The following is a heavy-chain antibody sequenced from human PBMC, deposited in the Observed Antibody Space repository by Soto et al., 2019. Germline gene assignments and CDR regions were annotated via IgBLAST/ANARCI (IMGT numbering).Heavy chain of an antibody. CDR1: GGSISSSNW. J-gene: IGHJ4*02. CDR3: AREGHYGSGSLRPYFDY. V-gene: IGHV4-4*02. D-gene: IGHD3-10*01. CDR2: IYHSGST. Sequence: ASETLSLTCAVSGGSISSSNWWSWVRQPPGKGLEWIGEIYHSGSTNYNPSLKSRVTISVDKSKNQFSLKLSSVTAADTAVYYCAREGHYGSGSLRPYFDYWGQGTLVTVSS.